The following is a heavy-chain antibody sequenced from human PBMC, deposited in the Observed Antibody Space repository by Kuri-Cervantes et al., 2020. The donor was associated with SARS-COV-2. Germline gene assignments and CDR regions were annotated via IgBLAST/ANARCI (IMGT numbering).Heavy chain of an antibody. D-gene: IGHD2-15*01. J-gene: IGHJ3*02. CDR3: ARPCSGGGCHDAFDI. V-gene: IGHV5-51*01. CDR1: GYSFTSYW. CDR2: IYPSDSDT. Sequence: GGSLRLSCKGSGYSFTSYWIGWVRQMPGKGLEWMGSIYPSDSDTRYSPSFQGQVTISADKSIFTAYLQWSSLKASDTAMYYCARPCSGGGCHDAFDIWGQGTMVTVSS.